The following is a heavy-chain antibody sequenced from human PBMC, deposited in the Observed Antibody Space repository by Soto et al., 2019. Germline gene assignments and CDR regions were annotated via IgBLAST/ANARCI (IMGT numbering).Heavy chain of an antibody. CDR2: VYYSGST. CDR3: AGYDSGGHGYFDY. V-gene: IGHV4-59*01. D-gene: IGHD4-17*01. CDR1: GDSISNYH. Sequence: TSETLSLTCTVSGDSISNYHWSWIRQPPGKGLEWIGYVYYSGSTTYNPSLKSRVTISVDTPENQFSLNLNSVTAADTAVYYCAGYDSGGHGYFDYWGQGTLVTVSS. J-gene: IGHJ4*02.